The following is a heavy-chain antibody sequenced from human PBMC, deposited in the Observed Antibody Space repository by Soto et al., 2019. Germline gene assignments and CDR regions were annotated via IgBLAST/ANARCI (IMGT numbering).Heavy chain of an antibody. Sequence: GGSLRLSCAASGFTFSSYDMHWVRQATGKGLEWVSAIGTAGDTYYPGSVKGRFTISRENAKNSLYLQMNSLRAEDTAVYYCARARYSSGWYELGANWYFDLWGRGTLVTVSS. J-gene: IGHJ2*01. D-gene: IGHD6-19*01. CDR1: GFTFSSYD. V-gene: IGHV3-13*01. CDR2: IGTAGDT. CDR3: ARARYSSGWYELGANWYFDL.